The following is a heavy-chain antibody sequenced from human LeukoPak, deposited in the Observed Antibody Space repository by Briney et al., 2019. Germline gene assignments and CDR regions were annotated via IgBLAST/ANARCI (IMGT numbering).Heavy chain of an antibody. V-gene: IGHV3-73*01. CDR3: TRSGSYYPYYFDY. Sequence: PGGSLKLSCAASGFTFSGSAMHWVRQASGKGLEWVGRIRSKANSYATAYAASVKGRFTISRDDSKNTAYLRMNSLKTEDTAVYYCTRSGSYYPYYFDYWGQGTLVTVSS. D-gene: IGHD1-26*01. CDR1: GFTFSGSA. CDR2: IRSKANSYAT. J-gene: IGHJ4*02.